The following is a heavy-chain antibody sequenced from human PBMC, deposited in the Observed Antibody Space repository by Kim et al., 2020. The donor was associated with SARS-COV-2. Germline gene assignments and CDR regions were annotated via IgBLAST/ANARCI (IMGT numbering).Heavy chain of an antibody. CDR3: ARRGDSSGYYISKFHHQAKYYYYGMDV. D-gene: IGHD3-22*01. J-gene: IGHJ6*02. CDR1: GGSFSGYY. CDR2: INHSGST. Sequence: SETLSLTCAVYGGSFSGYYWSWIRQPPGKGLEWIGEINHSGSTNYNPSLKSRVTISVDTSKNQFSLKLSSVTAADTAVYYCARRGDSSGYYISKFHHQAKYYYYGMDVWGQGTTVTVSS. V-gene: IGHV4-34*01.